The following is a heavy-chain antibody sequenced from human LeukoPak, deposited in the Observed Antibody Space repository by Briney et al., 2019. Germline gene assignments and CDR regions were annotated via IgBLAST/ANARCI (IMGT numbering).Heavy chain of an antibody. J-gene: IGHJ4*02. D-gene: IGHD5-18*01. CDR2: ISGTGDNT. Sequence: PGGSLRLSCAATGFTFTNYAMSCVRQAPGKGLEWVSAISGTGDNTYYADSVKGRFTISRDNSKNTLYVQMNSLRAEDTALYHCARENVDTAMADYWGQGTLVTVSS. V-gene: IGHV3-23*01. CDR3: ARENVDTAMADY. CDR1: GFTFTNYA.